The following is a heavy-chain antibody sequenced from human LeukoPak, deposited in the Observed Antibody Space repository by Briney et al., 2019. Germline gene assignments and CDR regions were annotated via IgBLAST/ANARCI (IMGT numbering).Heavy chain of an antibody. CDR1: GGSITNYY. J-gene: IGHJ4*02. CDR3: ARDRYYYDSSGYYLFDY. CDR2: IYYSGST. D-gene: IGHD3-22*01. Sequence: PSETLSLTCTVSGGSITNYYWSWIRQPPGKGLEWIGYIYYSGSTNYNPSLKSRVTISVDTSNNQFSLKLSSVTAADTAVYYCARDRYYYDSSGYYLFDYWGQGTLVTVSS. V-gene: IGHV4-59*01.